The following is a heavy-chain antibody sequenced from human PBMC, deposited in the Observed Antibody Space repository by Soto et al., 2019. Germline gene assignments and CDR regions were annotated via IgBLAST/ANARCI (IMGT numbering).Heavy chain of an antibody. Sequence: WGSLRLSCAASGFTFSSYGMHWVRQAPGKGLEWVAVIWYDGSNKYYADSVKGRFTISRDNSKNTLYLQMNSLRAEDTAVYYCARDPGVTSSSWYEANFDYWGQGTLVTVSS. CDR1: GFTFSSYG. D-gene: IGHD6-13*01. J-gene: IGHJ4*02. CDR2: IWYDGSNK. CDR3: ARDPGVTSSSWYEANFDY. V-gene: IGHV3-33*01.